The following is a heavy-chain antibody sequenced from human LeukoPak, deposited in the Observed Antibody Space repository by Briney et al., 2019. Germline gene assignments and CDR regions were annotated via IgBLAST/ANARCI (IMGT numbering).Heavy chain of an antibody. J-gene: IGHJ3*02. CDR1: GFTFSSYS. V-gene: IGHV3-21*01. D-gene: IGHD3-10*01. CDR3: ATNGYGSGSYQGAFDI. CDR2: ISSSSSYI. Sequence: GGSLRLSCAASGFTFSSYSMNWVRQAPGEGLEWVSSISSSSSYIYYADSVRGRFTNSRDNAKNSLYLQMNSLRAEDTAVYYCATNGYGSGSYQGAFDIWGQGTMVTVSS.